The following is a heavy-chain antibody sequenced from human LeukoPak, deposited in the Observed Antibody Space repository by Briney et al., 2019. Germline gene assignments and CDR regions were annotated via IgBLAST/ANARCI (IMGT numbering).Heavy chain of an antibody. J-gene: IGHJ4*02. CDR1: GFTFNNYA. Sequence: PGGSLRLSCAASGFTFNNYAMNWVRQAPGKGLESVSSISSGGETTYYADSAKGRFTISRDNSQNTLYLQMNSLRAEDTAVYYCARDYADYVGYFFFDYWGQGTLVTVSS. CDR2: ISSGGETT. CDR3: ARDYADYVGYFFFDY. D-gene: IGHD4-17*01. V-gene: IGHV3-23*01.